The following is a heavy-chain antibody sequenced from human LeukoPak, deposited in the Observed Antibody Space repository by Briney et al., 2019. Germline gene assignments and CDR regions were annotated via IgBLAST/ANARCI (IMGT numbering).Heavy chain of an antibody. CDR3: ASKTSYYDSSGFDY. D-gene: IGHD3-22*01. CDR1: GGSFSGYY. J-gene: IGHJ4*02. Sequence: SETLSLACAVYGGSFSGYYWSWIRQPPGKGLEWIREINHSGSTNYNPSLKSRVTISVDTSKNQFSLKLSSVTAADTAVYYCASKTSYYDSSGFDYWGQGTLVTVSS. V-gene: IGHV4-34*01. CDR2: INHSGST.